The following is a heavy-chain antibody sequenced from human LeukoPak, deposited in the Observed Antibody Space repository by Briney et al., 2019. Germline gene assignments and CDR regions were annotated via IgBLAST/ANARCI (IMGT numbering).Heavy chain of an antibody. CDR3: ARVGLEDYTGDYVPYNFDY. Sequence: ASVKVSCKASGYTFTSFGISWVRQAPGQGLEWMGWISAYNGNTNYPQKLQGRVTMTTDTSTSTAYMELRSLRSDDTAVYYCARVGLEDYTGDYVPYNFDYWGQGTLVTVSS. V-gene: IGHV1-18*01. CDR2: ISAYNGNT. J-gene: IGHJ4*02. CDR1: GYTFTSFG. D-gene: IGHD4-17*01.